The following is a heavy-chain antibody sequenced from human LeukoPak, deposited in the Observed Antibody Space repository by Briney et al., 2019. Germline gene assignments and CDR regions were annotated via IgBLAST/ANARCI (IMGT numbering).Heavy chain of an antibody. Sequence: GGSLRLSCAASVFAFSGNDTFWVPQAPETGLEWASCISGSSGATYSADSVRGRFTISTDNTKNTVFLEMNSLRGEDTAIDDCAKGGPGAFDFWGQGTMVTVSS. V-gene: IGHV3-23*01. CDR2: ISGSSGAT. J-gene: IGHJ3*01. CDR1: VFAFSGND. D-gene: IGHD2-15*01. CDR3: AKGGPGAFDF.